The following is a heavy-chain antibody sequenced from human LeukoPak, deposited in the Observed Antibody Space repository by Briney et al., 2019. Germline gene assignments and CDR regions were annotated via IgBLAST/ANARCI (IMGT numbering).Heavy chain of an antibody. CDR1: GGSFSGYY. D-gene: IGHD4-17*01. CDR2: INHSGST. Sequence: SETLSLTCAVYGGSFSGYYWSWIRQPPGKGLEWIGEINHSGSTNYNPSLKSRVTISVDTSKNQFSLKLSSVTAADTAVYYCASGYGDYESHFDYWGQGTLVTVSS. J-gene: IGHJ4*02. V-gene: IGHV4-34*01. CDR3: ASGYGDYESHFDY.